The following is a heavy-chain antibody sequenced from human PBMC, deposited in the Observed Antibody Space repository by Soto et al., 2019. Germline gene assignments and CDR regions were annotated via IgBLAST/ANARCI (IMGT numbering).Heavy chain of an antibody. CDR3: AREGLVRGVLRGIRFDP. Sequence: QVHLVQSGAEVKKSGASVKVSCEASGYIFTDYTIHWVRQAPGQRLEVMGWINAGNGNTKYSQQFQGRVTFSRDTSANTVYMELSSLRSEDTAVYCCAREGLVRGVLRGIRFDPWGQGTLVTVSS. D-gene: IGHD3-10*01. J-gene: IGHJ5*02. V-gene: IGHV1-3*01. CDR2: INAGNGNT. CDR1: GYIFTDYT.